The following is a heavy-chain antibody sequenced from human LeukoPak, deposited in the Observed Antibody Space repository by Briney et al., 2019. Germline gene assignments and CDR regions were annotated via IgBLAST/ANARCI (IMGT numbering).Heavy chain of an antibody. V-gene: IGHV3-13*01. CDR2: LSARGET. D-gene: IGHD3-10*01. J-gene: IGHJ3*01. CDR3: AREMTPGDTFDV. Sequence: GGSLRLSCAASGFTLSSYDMHWVRQAPGKGLEWVSGLSARGETFYQGSVKGRFTISRENARNSLYLQMNSLRAGDTAVYYCAREMTPGDTFDVWGQGTMVAVSS. CDR1: GFTLSSYD.